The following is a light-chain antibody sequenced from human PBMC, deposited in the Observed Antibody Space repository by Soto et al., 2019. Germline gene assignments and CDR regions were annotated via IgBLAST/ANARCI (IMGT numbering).Light chain of an antibody. CDR2: LTS. CDR3: HQRQSWPRT. V-gene: IGKV3-11*01. CDR1: QAVNTR. J-gene: IGKJ1*01. Sequence: IVSTHSPATLSSFPGDRVALSFRASQAVNTRLAWYQHKPGQAPRLRIYLTSNRAAGIPARFSGSGSETDFTLTISDVEPEDFAVYYCHQRQSWPRTFGQGTKVDI.